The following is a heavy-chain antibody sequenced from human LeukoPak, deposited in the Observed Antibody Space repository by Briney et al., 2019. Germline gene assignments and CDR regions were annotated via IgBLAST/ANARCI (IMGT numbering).Heavy chain of an antibody. V-gene: IGHV1-69*13. CDR3: ARAHCSSTSCRGWFVP. J-gene: IGHJ5*02. CDR1: GGTFSSYA. CDR2: IIPIFGTA. D-gene: IGHD2-2*01. Sequence: ASVKVSCKASGGTFSSYAISWARQAPGQGLEWMGGIIPIFGTANYAQKFQGRVTITADEPTSTAYMELSSLRSEDTAVYYCARAHCSSTSCRGWFVPWGQGTLVTVSS.